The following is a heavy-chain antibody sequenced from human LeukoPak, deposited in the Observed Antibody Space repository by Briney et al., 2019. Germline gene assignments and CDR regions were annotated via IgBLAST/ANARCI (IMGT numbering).Heavy chain of an antibody. CDR2: LYYSWST. CDR3: AGNPARCSSTSCYEVFGWFDP. D-gene: IGHD2-2*01. J-gene: IGHJ5*02. CDR1: GGSIRSYY. V-gene: IGHV4-59*01. Sequence: PSETLSLTCTVSGGSIRSYYWSWIRHPPGKELEWMGNLYYSWSTNYNSSPKSRLPISVDIEKNQFSMKLSSVTAADTAVYYCAGNPARCSSTSCYEVFGWFDPWGQGTLVTVSS.